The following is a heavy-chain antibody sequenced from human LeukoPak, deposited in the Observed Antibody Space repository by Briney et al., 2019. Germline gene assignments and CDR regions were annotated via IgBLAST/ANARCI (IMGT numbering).Heavy chain of an antibody. D-gene: IGHD3-22*01. CDR3: ARARLDDY. Sequence: SETLSLTCAVYGGSFSGYYWSWIRQPPGKGLEWIGEIKHSGSTNYNPSLKSRVTISVDTSKNQFSLKLSSVTAADTAVYYCARARLDDYWGQGTLVTVSS. V-gene: IGHV4-34*01. CDR2: IKHSGST. J-gene: IGHJ4*02. CDR1: GGSFSGYY.